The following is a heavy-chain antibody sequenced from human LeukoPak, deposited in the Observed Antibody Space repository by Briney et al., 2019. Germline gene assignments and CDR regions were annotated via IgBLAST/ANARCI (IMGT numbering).Heavy chain of an antibody. J-gene: IGHJ5*02. CDR2: VSGSGGST. CDR3: ATAPPANGDP. Sequence: GGSLRLSCAASGFTFSSYAMSWVRQAPGKGLEWVSAVSGSGGSTYYADSVKGRFTISRDNSKNTLYLQMNSLRVEDTAVYYCATAPPANGDPWGQGTLVTVSS. V-gene: IGHV3-23*01. CDR1: GFTFSSYA. D-gene: IGHD4-17*01.